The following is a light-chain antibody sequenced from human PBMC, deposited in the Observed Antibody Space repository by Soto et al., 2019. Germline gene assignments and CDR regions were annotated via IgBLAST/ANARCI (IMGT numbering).Light chain of an antibody. CDR1: SNDVGGFNY. J-gene: IGLJ3*02. CDR2: EVS. V-gene: IGLV2-14*01. Sequence: QSVLTQPASVSGSPGQSSTISCPGTSNDVGGFNYVSWYQQHPGKAPKLIIYEVSNRPSGVSNRFSGSKSGNTASLTISGLQAEDEADYYCNSYTSSSARVFGGGTKLTVL. CDR3: NSYTSSSARV.